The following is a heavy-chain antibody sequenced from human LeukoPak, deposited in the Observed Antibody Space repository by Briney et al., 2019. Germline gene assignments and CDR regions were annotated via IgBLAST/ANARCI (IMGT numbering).Heavy chain of an antibody. D-gene: IGHD2-15*01. CDR2: IWSSGNNI. Sequence: GRSLRLSCAASGFTFSGSGMHWVRQAPGKGLEWVAIIWSSGNNIHYADSVRGRFTISRGNSRNTLYLQMDSLRAEDTAVYYCARDIGDCSSGRCYSDYIHYWGQGTLVTVSS. CDR1: GFTFSGSG. J-gene: IGHJ4*02. V-gene: IGHV3-33*01. CDR3: ARDIGDCSSGRCYSDYIHY.